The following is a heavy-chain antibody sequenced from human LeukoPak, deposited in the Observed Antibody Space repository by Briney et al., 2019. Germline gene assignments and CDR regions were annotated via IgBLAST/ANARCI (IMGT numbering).Heavy chain of an antibody. Sequence: PGGSLRLSCAGSGFTFSSYWMSWVRQAPGKGLEWVAVISYDGSNKYYADSVKGRFTISRDNSKNTLYLQMNSLRAEDTAVYYCARESSGWPDYWGQGTLVTVSS. CDR1: GFTFSSYW. CDR2: ISYDGSNK. CDR3: ARESSGWPDY. V-gene: IGHV3-30*03. J-gene: IGHJ4*02. D-gene: IGHD6-19*01.